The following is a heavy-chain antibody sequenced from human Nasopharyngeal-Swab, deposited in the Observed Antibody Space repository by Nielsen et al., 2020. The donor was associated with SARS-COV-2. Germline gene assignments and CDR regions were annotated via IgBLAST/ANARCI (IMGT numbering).Heavy chain of an antibody. CDR3: AKDLGATTGYYYGMDV. J-gene: IGHJ6*02. CDR1: GFTFDDYA. CDR2: ISGDGGST. Sequence: GESLKISCAASGFTFDDYAMHWVRQAPGKGLEWVSLISGDGGSTYYADSVKGRFTISRDNSKNSLYLQMSSLRTEDTALYYCAKDLGATTGYYYGMDVWGQGTTVTVSS. D-gene: IGHD1-26*01. V-gene: IGHV3-43*02.